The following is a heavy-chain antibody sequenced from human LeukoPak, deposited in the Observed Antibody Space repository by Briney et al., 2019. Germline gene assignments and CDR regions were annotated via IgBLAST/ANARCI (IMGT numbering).Heavy chain of an antibody. CDR3: AKGDSSTWSLLDY. V-gene: IGHV3-9*01. D-gene: IGHD6-13*01. J-gene: IGHJ4*02. CDR1: GFTLDYFA. Sequence: GGSLRLSCSASGFTLDYFAMHWVRQAPGKGLEWVSGISWNSVSVGYADSVKGRFTISRDNARNSLYLQMNSLRADDTALYYCAKGDSSTWSLLDYWGQGTLVTVSS. CDR2: ISWNSVSV.